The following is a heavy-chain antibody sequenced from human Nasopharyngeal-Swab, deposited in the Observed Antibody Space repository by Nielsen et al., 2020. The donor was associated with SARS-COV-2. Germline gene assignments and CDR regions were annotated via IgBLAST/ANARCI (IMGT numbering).Heavy chain of an antibody. CDR3: ARDDYYDSSGYYRYYYYGMDV. CDR2: ISSSSSYI. Sequence: GESLKISCAASGFTFSSYSMNWVRQAPGKGLEWVSSISSSSSYIYYADSVKGRFTISRDNAKNSLHLQMNSLRAEDTAVYYCARDDYYDSSGYYRYYYYGMDVWGQGTTVTVSS. CDR1: GFTFSSYS. V-gene: IGHV3-21*01. D-gene: IGHD3-22*01. J-gene: IGHJ6*02.